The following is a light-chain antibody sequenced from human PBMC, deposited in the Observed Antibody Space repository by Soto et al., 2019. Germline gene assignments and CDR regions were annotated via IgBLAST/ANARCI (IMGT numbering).Light chain of an antibody. CDR1: QSVSSY. V-gene: IGKV3-11*01. CDR2: DAS. CDR3: QQRSNWLLT. J-gene: IGKJ4*01. Sequence: EIVLTQSPATLSLSPGERATLSCRASQSVSSYLAWYQQKPGQAPRLLIYDASNRATGIPARFSGSGSVTDFTLTISSLEPEDFAVYYCQQRSNWLLTFGGGTKVELK.